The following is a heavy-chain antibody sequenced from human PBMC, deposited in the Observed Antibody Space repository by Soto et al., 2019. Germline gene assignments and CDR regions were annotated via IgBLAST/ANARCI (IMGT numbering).Heavy chain of an antibody. Sequence: QVQLQESGSGLVKPSETLSLTCTVSGGSVSSGNYYWSWIRQPPGKGLEWIGYIFHTGTTNYNPSLKSRVTMSRDTSMNQFSLKLSSVPPADTAVYYCTRAPVSGSYCFDFWGQGTPGTVSS. CDR3: TRAPVSGSYCFDF. CDR1: GGSVSSGNYY. CDR2: IFHTGTT. V-gene: IGHV4-61*01. D-gene: IGHD1-26*01. J-gene: IGHJ4*02.